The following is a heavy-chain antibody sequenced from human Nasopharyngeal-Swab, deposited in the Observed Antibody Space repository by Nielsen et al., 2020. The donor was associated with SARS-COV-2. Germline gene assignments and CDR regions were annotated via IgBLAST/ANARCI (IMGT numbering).Heavy chain of an antibody. V-gene: IGHV3-23*01. Sequence: GESLKISCAASGFTFSSYVMSWVRQAPGKGLEWVSAISGSGGSTYYADSVKGRFTITRDNSKNTLYLQMNSLRAEDTAVYYCAKDRSSSGLDYWGQGTLVTVSS. CDR1: GFTFSSYV. CDR2: ISGSGGST. CDR3: AKDRSSSGLDY. D-gene: IGHD6-19*01. J-gene: IGHJ4*02.